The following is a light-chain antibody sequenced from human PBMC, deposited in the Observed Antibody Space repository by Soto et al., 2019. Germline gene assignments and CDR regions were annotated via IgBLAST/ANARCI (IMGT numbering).Light chain of an antibody. CDR3: QQYNTYTTT. Sequence: DIQMTQFPSTLSASVGDRVTITCRASQSLSNWLAWYQQKPGKAPKVLIYDASSLQSGVPSRFSGSGSGTEFTLTISSLQPDDSATYYCQQYNTYTTTFGQGTKLEIK. V-gene: IGKV1-5*01. CDR2: DAS. CDR1: QSLSNW. J-gene: IGKJ2*01.